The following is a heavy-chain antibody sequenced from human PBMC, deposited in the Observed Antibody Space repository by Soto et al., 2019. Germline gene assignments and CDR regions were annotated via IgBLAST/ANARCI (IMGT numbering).Heavy chain of an antibody. Sequence: EVQLVESGGGLVKPGGSLRLSCAASGFTFSSYSMNWVRQAPGKGLAWVSSISSSSSYIYYADSVKGRFTISRDNAKNSLYLQMNSLRAEDTAVYYCAREGIAVAGYYFDYWRQGTLVTVSS. J-gene: IGHJ4*02. CDR3: AREGIAVAGYYFDY. CDR1: GFTFSSYS. V-gene: IGHV3-21*01. CDR2: ISSSSSYI. D-gene: IGHD6-19*01.